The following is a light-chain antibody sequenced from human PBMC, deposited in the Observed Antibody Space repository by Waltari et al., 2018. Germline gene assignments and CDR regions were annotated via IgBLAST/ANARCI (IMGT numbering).Light chain of an antibody. CDR1: QSVLYSSNNKNY. CDR3: LQTYVSPYT. V-gene: IGKV4-1*01. J-gene: IGKJ2*01. CDR2: WAS. Sequence: DIVMTQYPDSLGVSLGERATIHCKSSQSVLYSSNNKNYLSWYQQKPGQPPKMIIYWASTRESGVPDRFSGSGSGTDFTLTISSLQAEDVAVYYCLQTYVSPYTFGQGTNLEI.